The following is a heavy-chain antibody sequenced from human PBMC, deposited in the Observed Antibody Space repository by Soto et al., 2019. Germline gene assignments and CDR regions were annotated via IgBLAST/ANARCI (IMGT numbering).Heavy chain of an antibody. CDR1: GFTFSSYE. CDR2: ISSSGSTI. J-gene: IGHJ6*02. CDR3: ARVYYYYGMDV. Sequence: GGSLRLSCAASGFTFSSYEMNWVRQAPGKGLEWVSYISSSGSTIYYADSVKGRFTISRDNAKNSLYLQMNSLRAEDTAVYYCARVYYYYGMDVWGQGTTVTVSS. V-gene: IGHV3-48*03.